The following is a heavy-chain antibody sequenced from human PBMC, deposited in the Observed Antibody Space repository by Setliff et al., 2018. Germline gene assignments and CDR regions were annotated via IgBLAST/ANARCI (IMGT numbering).Heavy chain of an antibody. CDR1: GFTFSSYA. J-gene: IGHJ4*02. D-gene: IGHD2-15*01. Sequence: GGSLRLSCAASGFTFSSYAITWVRQAPGKGLEWVSMISGSAQTTYYADSVKGRFTISRDNSKNTVYLDVNSLRAEDTAVYYCEKRGPYCSGGTCHYYFDYWGQGTLVTVSS. CDR3: EKRGPYCSGGTCHYYFDY. CDR2: ISGSAQTT. V-gene: IGHV3-23*01.